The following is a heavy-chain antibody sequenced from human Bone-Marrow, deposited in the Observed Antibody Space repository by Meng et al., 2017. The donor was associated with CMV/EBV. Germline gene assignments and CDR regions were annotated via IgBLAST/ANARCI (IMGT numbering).Heavy chain of an antibody. V-gene: IGHV4-34*01. CDR3: ARGLHPGSSWYYGMDV. CDR1: GGSFSGYY. J-gene: IGHJ6*02. Sequence: SETLSLTCAVYGGSFSGYYWSWIRQPPGKGLEWIGEINHSGSTNNNPSLKSRVTISVDTSKNQFSLKLSSVTAADTAVYYCARGLHPGSSWYYGMDVWGQGTTVTVS. D-gene: IGHD6-13*01. CDR2: INHSGST.